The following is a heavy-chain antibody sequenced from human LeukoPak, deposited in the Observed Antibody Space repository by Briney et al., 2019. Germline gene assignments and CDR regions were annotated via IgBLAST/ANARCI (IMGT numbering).Heavy chain of an antibody. Sequence: ASVKVSCKASGYTFTSYGISWVRQAPGQGLEWMGWISAYNGNTNYAQKLQGRVTMTTDTSTSTAYMELRSLRSDDTAVYYCARGRDYVWGSYRHILLDWGQGTLVTVSS. CDR1: GYTFTSYG. J-gene: IGHJ4*02. CDR3: ARGRDYVWGSYRHILLD. CDR2: ISAYNGNT. V-gene: IGHV1-18*01. D-gene: IGHD3-16*02.